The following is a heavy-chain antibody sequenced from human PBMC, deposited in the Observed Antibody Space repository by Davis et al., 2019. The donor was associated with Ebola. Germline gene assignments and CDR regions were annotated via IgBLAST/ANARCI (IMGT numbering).Heavy chain of an antibody. Sequence: GESLKISCAASGFTVSSNYMSWVRQAPGKGLEWVSSISSSSSYIYYADSVKGRFTITRDNAKNSLYLQMNSLRGEDTATYYCASRPADTSYYGVFDFWGQGTLGSVSS. CDR2: ISSSSSYI. CDR3: ASRPADTSYYGVFDF. CDR1: GFTVSSNY. V-gene: IGHV3-21*04. D-gene: IGHD4-17*01. J-gene: IGHJ4*02.